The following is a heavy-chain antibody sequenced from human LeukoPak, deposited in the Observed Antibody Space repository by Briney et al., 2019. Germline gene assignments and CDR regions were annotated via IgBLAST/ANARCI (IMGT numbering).Heavy chain of an antibody. D-gene: IGHD5/OR15-5a*01. CDR3: ARAVSPYYGMDV. Sequence: GRSLRLSCAASGFTFSSYAMHWVRQAPGKGLEWVAVISYDGSNKYYADSVKGRFTISRDNSKNTLYLQMNSLRAEYTAVYYCARAVSPYYGMDVWGQGTTVTVSS. J-gene: IGHJ6*02. CDR1: GFTFSSYA. V-gene: IGHV3-30-3*01. CDR2: ISYDGSNK.